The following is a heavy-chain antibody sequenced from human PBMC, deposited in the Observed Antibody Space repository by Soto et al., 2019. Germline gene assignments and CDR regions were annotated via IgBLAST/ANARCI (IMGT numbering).Heavy chain of an antibody. D-gene: IGHD3-3*01. J-gene: IGHJ6*02. Sequence: GASVKVSFKVSGYTLTELSMHGVRQAPGKGLEWMGGFDPEDGETIYEQKFQGRVTITEDTSTDTAYMELSSLRSEDTAVYYCAKDIPPEIDDFWHGMDVWGQGTTVTVSS. CDR3: AKDIPPEIDDFWHGMDV. CDR2: FDPEDGET. V-gene: IGHV1-24*01. CDR1: GYTLTELS.